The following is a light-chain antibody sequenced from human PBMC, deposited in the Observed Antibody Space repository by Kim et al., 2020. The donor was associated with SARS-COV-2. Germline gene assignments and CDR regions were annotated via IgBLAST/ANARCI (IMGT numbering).Light chain of an antibody. V-gene: IGKV1-33*01. Sequence: ASVGDRVTITCQASQDINIYLNWYQQKPGKAPKLLIYDASNLKTGVPSRFSGTGSATDFTFTITSLQPEDIATYYCQQYDTLPLTFGGGTKVDIK. CDR1: QDINIY. J-gene: IGKJ4*01. CDR3: QQYDTLPLT. CDR2: DAS.